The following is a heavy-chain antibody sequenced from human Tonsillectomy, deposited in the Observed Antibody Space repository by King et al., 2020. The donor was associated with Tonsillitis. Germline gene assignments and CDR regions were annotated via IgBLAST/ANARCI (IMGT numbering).Heavy chain of an antibody. D-gene: IGHD3-22*01. Sequence: VQLVESGGGLVQPGGSLRLSCAASGFTFSSYAMSWVRQAPGKGLEWVSVIYSGGSSTYYADSVKGRFTISRDNSKNTLYLQMNSLRAEDTAVYYCAKVGSYGCYDSSLPPYWYFDLWRRGTLVTVSS. CDR3: AKVGSYGCYDSSLPPYWYFDL. V-gene: IGHV3-23*03. CDR2: IYSGGSST. CDR1: GFTFSSYA. J-gene: IGHJ2*01.